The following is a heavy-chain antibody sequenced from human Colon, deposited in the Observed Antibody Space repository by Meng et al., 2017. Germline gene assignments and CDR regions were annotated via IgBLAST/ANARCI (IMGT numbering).Heavy chain of an antibody. Sequence: GESLKISCAASGFTFTNYALQWVRQAPGKGLEWVAAISFDGNKEYYADSVRGRFSISRDNSKNTLFLQMNSLRPEDTGVYYCARDSDYYGSGSYHSRVDYWGQGTLVT. V-gene: IGHV3-30*04. D-gene: IGHD3-10*01. CDR3: ARDSDYYGSGSYHSRVDY. CDR2: ISFDGNKE. J-gene: IGHJ4*02. CDR1: GFTFTNYA.